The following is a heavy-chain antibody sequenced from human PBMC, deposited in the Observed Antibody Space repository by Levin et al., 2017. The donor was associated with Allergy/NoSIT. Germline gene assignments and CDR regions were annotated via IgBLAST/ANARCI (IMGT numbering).Heavy chain of an antibody. J-gene: IGHJ4*02. CDR3: AKGNTIFGVGRLDY. CDR2: ITGDGDDT. CDR1: GFTFSNRA. Sequence: GGSLRLSCAASGFTFSNRAMSWVRQAAGKGLEWVSGITGDGDDTHYADSVKGRFTISRDNSKNTLFLQMNNLRADDTATYFCAKGNTIFGVGRLDYWGRGTPVSVSS. D-gene: IGHD3-3*01. V-gene: IGHV3-23*01.